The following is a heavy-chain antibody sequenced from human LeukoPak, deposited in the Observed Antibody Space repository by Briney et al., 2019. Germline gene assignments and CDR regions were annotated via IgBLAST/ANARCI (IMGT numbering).Heavy chain of an antibody. D-gene: IGHD6-19*01. V-gene: IGHV3-66*02. CDR2: IYSGGST. Sequence: GGSLRLSCAASGFTVSSNYMSWVRQAPGKGLEWVSVIYSGGSTYYADPVKGRFTISRDNSKNTLYLQMNSLRAEDTAVYYCARDRQWLVRGLYYYGMDVWGRGTTVTVSS. CDR1: GFTVSSNY. CDR3: ARDRQWLVRGLYYYGMDV. J-gene: IGHJ6*02.